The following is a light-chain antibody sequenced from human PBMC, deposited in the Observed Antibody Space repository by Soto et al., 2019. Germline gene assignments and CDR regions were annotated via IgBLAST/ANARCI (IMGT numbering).Light chain of an antibody. J-gene: IGLJ2*01. V-gene: IGLV2-14*01. Sequence: QSALTQPASVSGSPGQSITISCTATTSDVGDYNYVSWYQQYPGKAPKPIIYNVSNRPSGVSNRFSGSKSGDTASLTISGLQAEDGADYYCSSYTSRSSVIFGGGTTVTVL. CDR1: TSDVGDYNY. CDR3: SSYTSRSSVI. CDR2: NVS.